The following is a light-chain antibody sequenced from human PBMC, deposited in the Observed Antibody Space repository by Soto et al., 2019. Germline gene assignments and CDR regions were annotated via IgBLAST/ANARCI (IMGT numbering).Light chain of an antibody. CDR3: QQLNSYPIT. CDR2: AAS. J-gene: IGKJ5*01. V-gene: IGKV1-9*01. Sequence: DIQLPQSPSFLSSAVGDRVPITCRASQGISNYLAWYQQKPGKAPKLLIYAASTLQSGVPSSFSGSGSGTEFTLTISSLQPEDFATYYCQQLNSYPITFGQGTRLEIK. CDR1: QGISNY.